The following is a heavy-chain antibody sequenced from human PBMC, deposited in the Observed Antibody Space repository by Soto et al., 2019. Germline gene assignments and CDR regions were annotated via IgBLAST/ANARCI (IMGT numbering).Heavy chain of an antibody. V-gene: IGHV1-2*02. CDR3: ARAPYSYGFSSWFDP. Sequence: ASVKVSCKASGYTFTGYYMHWVRQAPGQGLEWMGWINPNSGGTNYAQKFQGRVTMTRDTSISTAYMELSRLRSDDTAVYYCARAPYSYGFSSWFDPWGQGTLVTVSS. J-gene: IGHJ5*02. CDR1: GYTFTGYY. CDR2: INPNSGGT. D-gene: IGHD5-18*01.